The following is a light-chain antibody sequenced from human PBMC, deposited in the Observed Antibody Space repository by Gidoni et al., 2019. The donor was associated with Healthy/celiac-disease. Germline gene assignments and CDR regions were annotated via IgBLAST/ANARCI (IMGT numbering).Light chain of an antibody. CDR3: QQYNNWPQWT. CDR1: QSVSSN. Sequence: DILMTQAPSTLSVSPGERATLPCRASQSVSSNLAWYQQKPGQAPRLLIYGASTRATGIPARFSGSGSGTEFTLTISSLQSEDFAVYYCQQYNNWPQWTFGQGTKVEIK. CDR2: GAS. V-gene: IGKV3-15*01. J-gene: IGKJ1*01.